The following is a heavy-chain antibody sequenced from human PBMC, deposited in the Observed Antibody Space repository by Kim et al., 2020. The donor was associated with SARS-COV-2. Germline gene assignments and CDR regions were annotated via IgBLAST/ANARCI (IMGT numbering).Heavy chain of an antibody. Sequence: SETLSLTCTVSGYSISSGYHWGWIRQPPGKGLEWIGNIYQSGITYYSLSLKSRVTISVDTSRNQFSLNLRSVTAADTAVYYCAGVRNHNIRDYGMDVWGQGTTVTVSS. CDR3: AGVRNHNIRDYGMDV. V-gene: IGHV4-38-2*02. D-gene: IGHD1-1*01. CDR2: IYQSGIT. CDR1: GYSISSGYH. J-gene: IGHJ6*02.